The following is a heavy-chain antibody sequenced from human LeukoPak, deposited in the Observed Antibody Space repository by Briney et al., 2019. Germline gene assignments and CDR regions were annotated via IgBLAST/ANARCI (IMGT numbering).Heavy chain of an antibody. V-gene: IGHV4-4*09. Sequence: SETLSLTCTVSGGSISSYYWSWIRQPPGKGLEWIGYIYTSGSTNYNPSLKSRVTISVDTSKNQFSLKLSSVTAADTAVYYCARRGFSPYYAFDIWGQGTMVTVSS. J-gene: IGHJ3*02. CDR1: GGSISSYY. D-gene: IGHD3-10*01. CDR3: ARRGFSPYYAFDI. CDR2: IYTSGST.